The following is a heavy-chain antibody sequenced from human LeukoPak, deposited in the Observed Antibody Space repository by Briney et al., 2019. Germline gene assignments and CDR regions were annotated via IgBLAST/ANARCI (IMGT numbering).Heavy chain of an antibody. CDR2: ISSSGSTI. J-gene: IGHJ6*02. Sequence: GGSLRLSCAASGFTFSSYEMNWVRQAPGKGPEWVSYISSSGSTIYYADSVKGRFTISRDNAKNSLYLQMNSLRAEDTAVYYCARVSPVAGTGYYYGMDVWGQGTTVTVSS. CDR1: GFTFSSYE. V-gene: IGHV3-48*03. D-gene: IGHD6-19*01. CDR3: ARVSPVAGTGYYYGMDV.